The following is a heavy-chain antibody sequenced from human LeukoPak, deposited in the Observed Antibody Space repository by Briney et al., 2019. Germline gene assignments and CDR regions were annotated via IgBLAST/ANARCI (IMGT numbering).Heavy chain of an antibody. CDR1: GVSISSYY. CDR3: AREGDYVDY. J-gene: IGHJ4*02. CDR2: IYYSGST. V-gene: IGHV4-59*01. Sequence: SETLSLTCTVSGVSISSYYWSWIRQPPGKGLEWIAYIYYSGSTNYDPSLKSRVTISVDTSKNQFSLKLSSVTAADTAVYYCAREGDYVDYWGQGTLVTVSS.